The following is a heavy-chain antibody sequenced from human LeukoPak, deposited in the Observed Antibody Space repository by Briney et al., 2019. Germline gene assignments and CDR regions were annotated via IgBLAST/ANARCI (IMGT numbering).Heavy chain of an antibody. CDR3: ARSRYYYPADY. V-gene: IGHV3-11*03. D-gene: IGHD2/OR15-2a*01. J-gene: IGHJ4*02. Sequence: TGGSLRLSCAASGFTFSVFEMNWVRQAPGKGLEWVSYISSGNSYTNYADSVKGRFTISRDDAKNSLYLQMNSLRAEDTAVYYCARSRYYYPADYWGQGTPVTVSS. CDR1: GFTFSVFE. CDR2: ISSGNSYT.